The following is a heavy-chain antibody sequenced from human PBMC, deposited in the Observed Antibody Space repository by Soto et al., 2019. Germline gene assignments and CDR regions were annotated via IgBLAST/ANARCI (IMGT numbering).Heavy chain of an antibody. D-gene: IGHD1-26*01. CDR1: GVPISTDDYY. CDR3: ASGKGVDGSHHLDN. CDR2: IYYSGST. V-gene: IGHV4-30-4*01. J-gene: IGHJ4*02. Sequence: PSETLSLTCTVSGVPISTDDYYWTWIRQPPGKGLEWIGYIYYSGSTYYNWSLKSRVTISIDTSKNQFSLNLSSVTAADTAVYYCASGKGVDGSHHLDNRGKRTPVTVS.